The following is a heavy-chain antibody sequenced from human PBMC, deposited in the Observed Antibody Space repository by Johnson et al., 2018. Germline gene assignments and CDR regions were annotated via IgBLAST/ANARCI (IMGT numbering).Heavy chain of an antibody. CDR1: GFSFSSYD. CDR2: IGRAGDT. D-gene: IGHD3-3*01. V-gene: IGHV3-13*01. CDR3: VRDPSGWGMDV. J-gene: IGHJ6*02. Sequence: VQLQESVGGLVQPGGSLRLACAASGFSFSSYDMHWVRHGTGQGLEWVSYIGRAGDTYYQGSVKGRFTISRENAKNSLYRQMNSLTAGDTAVYYCVRDPSGWGMDVWGQGTTVTVSS.